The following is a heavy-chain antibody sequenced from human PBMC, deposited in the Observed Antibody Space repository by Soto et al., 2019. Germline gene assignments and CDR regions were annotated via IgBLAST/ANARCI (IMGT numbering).Heavy chain of an antibody. Sequence: GLDLERLALIYWDDDKRYSPSLRSRLTVTKDTSRNQVVLTMTNMDPVDTATYYCAHRVGLQVNWNGGYFDFWGQGALVTVSS. J-gene: IGHJ4*02. CDR3: AHRVGLQVNWNGGYFDF. D-gene: IGHD1-1*01. V-gene: IGHV2-5*02. CDR2: IYWDDDK.